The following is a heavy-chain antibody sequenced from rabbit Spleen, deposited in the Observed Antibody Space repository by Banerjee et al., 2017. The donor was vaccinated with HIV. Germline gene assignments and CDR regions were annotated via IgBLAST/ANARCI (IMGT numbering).Heavy chain of an antibody. CDR1: GFSFGDRDV. Sequence: QEQLVESGGGLVQPTGSLTLTCKASGFSFGDRDVMCWVRQAPGKGLEWIACINTATGKAVYATWAKGRFTISRTSSTTVTLRMTSLTAADRATYFCARDLLGVIGWNFYLWGPGTLVT. J-gene: IGHJ4*01. V-gene: IGHV1S45*01. D-gene: IGHD1-1*01. CDR2: INTATGKA. CDR3: ARDLLGVIGWNFYL.